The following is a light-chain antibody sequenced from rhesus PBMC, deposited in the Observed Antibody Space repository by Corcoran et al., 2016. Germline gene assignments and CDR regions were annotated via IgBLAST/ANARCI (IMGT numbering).Light chain of an antibody. CDR2: GAS. Sequence: ETVVTQSPATLSLSPGERATLSCRASQSVGSYLAWYQQKPGQAPRLLIYGASSRATGIPDRFRGSGSGTDVTLTISSLEPEDVGVYYCQQSSNLYSFGQGTKVEIK. CDR3: QQSSNLYS. CDR1: QSVGSY. J-gene: IGKJ2*01. V-gene: IGKV3-24*04.